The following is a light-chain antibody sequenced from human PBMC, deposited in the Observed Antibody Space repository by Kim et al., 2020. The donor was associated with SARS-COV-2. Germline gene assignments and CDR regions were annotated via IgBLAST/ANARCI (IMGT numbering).Light chain of an antibody. V-gene: IGLV2-14*03. CDR3: SSYTSSSTLV. Sequence: QSALTQPASVSGSPGQSITISCTGTSSDIGAYNYVSWYQQHPGKAPKVVIYDVSYRPSGVSDRFSGSKSGNTASLTISGLQAEDEADYYCSSYTSSSTLVFGGGTQLTVL. CDR2: DVS. CDR1: SSDIGAYNY. J-gene: IGLJ2*01.